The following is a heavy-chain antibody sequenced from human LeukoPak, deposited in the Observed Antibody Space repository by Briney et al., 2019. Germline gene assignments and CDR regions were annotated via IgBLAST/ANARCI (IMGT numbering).Heavy chain of an antibody. CDR1: GGSFSGYY. Sequence: SETLSLTCAVYGGSFSGYYWSWIRQPPGKGLEWIGYIYYSGSTYYNPSLKSRVTISVDTSKNQFSLKLSSVTAADTAVYYCARALSGYLDAFDIWGQGTMVTVSS. J-gene: IGHJ3*02. CDR3: ARALSGYLDAFDI. V-gene: IGHV4-30-4*08. D-gene: IGHD3-9*01. CDR2: IYYSGST.